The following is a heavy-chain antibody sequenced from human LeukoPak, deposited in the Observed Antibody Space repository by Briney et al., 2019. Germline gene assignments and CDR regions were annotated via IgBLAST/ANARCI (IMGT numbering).Heavy chain of an antibody. CDR1: GDSISSYY. D-gene: IGHD2-21*01. V-gene: IGHV4-59*01. CDR3: AREDFSLSDSDYYSWFDP. Sequence: PSETLSLTCTVSGDSISSYYWSWIRQPPGKGLEWIGYIYSRGSTKYNPSLKSRVTISVDTSKNQISLKLTSVTAADTAVYFCAREDFSLSDSDYYSWFDPWGQGTLVTVSS. J-gene: IGHJ5*02. CDR2: IYSRGST.